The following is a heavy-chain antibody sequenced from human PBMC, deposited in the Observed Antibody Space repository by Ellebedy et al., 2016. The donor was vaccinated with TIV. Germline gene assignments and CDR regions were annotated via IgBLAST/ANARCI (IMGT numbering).Heavy chain of an antibody. CDR1: GGSISSYY. J-gene: IGHJ4*02. CDR2: INHSGST. D-gene: IGHD5-12*01. Sequence: SETLSLTXTVSGGSISSYYWSWIRQPPGKGLEWIGEINHSGSTNYNPSLKSRVTISVDTSKNQFSLKLSSVTAADTAVYYCARRVATKYDYWGQGTLVTVSS. CDR3: ARRVATKYDY. V-gene: IGHV4-34*01.